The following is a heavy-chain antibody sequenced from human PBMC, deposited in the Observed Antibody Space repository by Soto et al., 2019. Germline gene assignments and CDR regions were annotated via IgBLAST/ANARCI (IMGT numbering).Heavy chain of an antibody. D-gene: IGHD1-26*01. CDR1: GDSVSSNSAA. CDR2: TYYRSKWYN. V-gene: IGHV6-1*01. J-gene: IGHJ6*02. Sequence: SQTLSLTCAISGDSVSSNSAAWDWIRQSPSRGLEWLGRTYYRSKWYNDYAVSVKSRITINPDTSKNQFSLQLNSVTPEDTAVYYCARDRVGGELGYYYYGMDVWGQGTTVTVSS. CDR3: ARDRVGGELGYYYYGMDV.